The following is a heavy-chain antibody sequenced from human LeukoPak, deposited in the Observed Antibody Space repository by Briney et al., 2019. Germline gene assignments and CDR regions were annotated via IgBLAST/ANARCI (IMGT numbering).Heavy chain of an antibody. CDR2: ISYDGSNK. V-gene: IGHV3-30*18. J-gene: IGHJ4*02. CDR3: AKNPGMEDYGDYSLFFDY. Sequence: GGSLRLSCAASGFTFSSYGMHWVRQAPGKGLEWVAVISYDGSNKYYADSVKGRFTISRDNSKNTLYLQMNSLRAEDTAVYYCAKNPGMEDYGDYSLFFDYWGQGTLVTVSS. CDR1: GFTFSSYG. D-gene: IGHD4-17*01.